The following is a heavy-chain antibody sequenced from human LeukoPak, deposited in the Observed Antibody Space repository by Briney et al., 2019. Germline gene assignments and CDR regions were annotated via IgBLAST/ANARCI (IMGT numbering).Heavy chain of an antibody. CDR2: ISSSSSYI. V-gene: IGHV3-21*01. CDR1: GFTFSSYS. CDR3: ARETTYYYDSSGYWGDAFDI. D-gene: IGHD3-22*01. J-gene: IGHJ3*02. Sequence: GGSLRLSCAASGFTFSSYSMNWVRQAPGKGLEWVSSISSSSSYIYYADSVKGRFTISRDNAKNSLYLQMNSLRAEDTAVYYCARETTYYYDSSGYWGDAFDIWGQGTMVTVSS.